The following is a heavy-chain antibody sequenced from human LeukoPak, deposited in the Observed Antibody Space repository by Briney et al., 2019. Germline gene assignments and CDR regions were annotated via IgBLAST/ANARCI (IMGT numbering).Heavy chain of an antibody. CDR3: AGQLGYCTSTSCNPFDY. Sequence: GGSLRLSCAASGLTFSSYNMNWVRQSPGKGLEWVSSISSSGSYIDYADSVKGRFTISRDNAKNSLYLQMNSLRAEDTAVYYCAGQLGYCTSTSCNPFDYWGQGTLVTVSS. CDR2: ISSSGSYI. V-gene: IGHV3-21*01. D-gene: IGHD2-2*01. J-gene: IGHJ4*02. CDR1: GLTFSSYN.